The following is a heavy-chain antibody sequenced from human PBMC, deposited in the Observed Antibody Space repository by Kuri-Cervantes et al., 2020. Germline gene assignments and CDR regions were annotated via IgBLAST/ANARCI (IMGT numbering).Heavy chain of an antibody. Sequence: SETLSLTCTVSGGSISSSSYYWGWIRQPPGKGLEWIGSIYYSGGTYYNPSLKSRVTISVDTSKNQFSLKLSSVTAADTAVYYCARGRPKSYYDSSGYLYDYWGQGTLVTVSS. CDR1: GGSISSSSYY. D-gene: IGHD3-22*01. V-gene: IGHV4-39*07. J-gene: IGHJ4*02. CDR3: ARGRPKSYYDSSGYLYDY. CDR2: IYYSGGT.